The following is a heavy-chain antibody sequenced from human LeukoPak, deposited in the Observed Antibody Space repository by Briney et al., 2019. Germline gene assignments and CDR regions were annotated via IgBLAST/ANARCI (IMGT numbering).Heavy chain of an antibody. CDR1: GGSFSGYY. V-gene: IGHV4-34*01. CDR3: ARGGNCNSTSCPGLTDY. J-gene: IGHJ4*02. CDR2: INHSGST. Sequence: PSETLSLTCAVYGGSFSGYYWSWIRQPPGKGLEWIGEINHSGSTNYNPSLKSRVTISVDTSKNQFSLKLSSVTAADTAVYYCARGGNCNSTSCPGLTDYWGQGTLVTVSS. D-gene: IGHD2-2*01.